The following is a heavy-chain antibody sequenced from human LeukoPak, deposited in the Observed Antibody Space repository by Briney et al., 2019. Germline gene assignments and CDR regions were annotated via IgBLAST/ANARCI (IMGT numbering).Heavy chain of an antibody. Sequence: TGRSLRLSCAASGFTFDDYAMHWVRQAPGKGLEWVSGISWNSGSIGYADSVKGRFTISRDNAKNSLYLQMNSLRAEDMALYYYAKGPEYGDYVDDAFDIWGQGTMVTVSS. D-gene: IGHD4-17*01. J-gene: IGHJ3*02. CDR3: AKGPEYGDYVDDAFDI. CDR1: GFTFDDYA. CDR2: ISWNSGSI. V-gene: IGHV3-9*03.